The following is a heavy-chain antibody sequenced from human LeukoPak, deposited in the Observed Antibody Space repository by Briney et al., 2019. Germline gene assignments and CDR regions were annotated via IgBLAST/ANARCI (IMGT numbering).Heavy chain of an antibody. Sequence: ASVKVSCKASGYTFTSYGISWARQAPGQGLEWMGWISAYNGNTNYAQKLQGRVTMTTDTSTSTAYMELRSLRSDDTAVYYCARFMEAAAGSPFDYWGQGTLVTVSS. CDR2: ISAYNGNT. J-gene: IGHJ4*02. V-gene: IGHV1-18*01. CDR1: GYTFTSYG. D-gene: IGHD6-13*01. CDR3: ARFMEAAAGSPFDY.